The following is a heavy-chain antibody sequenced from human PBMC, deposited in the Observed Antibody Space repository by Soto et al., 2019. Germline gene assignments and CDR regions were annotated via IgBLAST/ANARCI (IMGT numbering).Heavy chain of an antibody. V-gene: IGHV3-11*01. D-gene: IGHD3-10*01. Sequence: PGGSLRLSCAASGFTFSDYYMSWIRQAPGKGLEWVSYISSSGSTIYYADSVKGRFTISRDNAKNSLYLQMNSLRAEDTAVYYCARDGHTPLRGLPPWDGMDVWGQGTTVTVSS. J-gene: IGHJ6*02. CDR2: ISSSGSTI. CDR1: GFTFSDYY. CDR3: ARDGHTPLRGLPPWDGMDV.